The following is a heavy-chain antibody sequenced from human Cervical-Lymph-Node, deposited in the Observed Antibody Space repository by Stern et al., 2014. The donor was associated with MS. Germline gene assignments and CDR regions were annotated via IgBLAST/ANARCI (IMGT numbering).Heavy chain of an antibody. CDR2: IIPAYGGP. D-gene: IGHD5-24*01. CDR3: ARRRDAYNTEPYFDY. J-gene: IGHJ4*02. Sequence: VQLVESGAEVKKTGSSVKVSCKASGGTFSTFAISWVRQAPGQGLEWMGGIIPAYGGPNYARKFQDRVTITADKSTSTAFMELSSLRAEDTAVYYCARRRDAYNTEPYFDYWGQGTLVTVSS. CDR1: GGTFSTFA. V-gene: IGHV1-69*06.